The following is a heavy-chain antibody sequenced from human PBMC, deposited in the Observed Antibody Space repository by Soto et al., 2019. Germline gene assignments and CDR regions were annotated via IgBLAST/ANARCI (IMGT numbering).Heavy chain of an antibody. CDR2: IIPILGIA. D-gene: IGHD2-2*01. V-gene: IGHV1-69*02. CDR3: ARSYCSSTSCYYYMEV. Sequence: SVKVSCKASGGTFSSYTISWVRQAPGQGLEWMGRIIPILGIANYAQKFQGRVTITADKSTSTAYMELSSLRSEDTAVYYCARSYCSSTSCYYYMEVWGKGTTVTVSS. CDR1: GGTFSSYT. J-gene: IGHJ6*03.